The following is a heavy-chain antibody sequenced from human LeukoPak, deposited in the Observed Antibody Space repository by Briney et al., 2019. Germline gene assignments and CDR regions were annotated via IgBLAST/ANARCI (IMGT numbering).Heavy chain of an antibody. V-gene: IGHV3-30-3*01. CDR2: ISYDGSNK. D-gene: IGHD3-3*01. CDR3: ARDPPALYYDFWSGYLGYFDY. Sequence: GGSLRLSCAASGFTFSSYAMDWVRQAPGKGREGVAVISYDGSNKYYADSVKGRFTISRDNSKNTLYLQMNSLRAEDTAVYYCARDPPALYYDFWSGYLGYFDYWGQGTLVTVSS. J-gene: IGHJ4*02. CDR1: GFTFSSYA.